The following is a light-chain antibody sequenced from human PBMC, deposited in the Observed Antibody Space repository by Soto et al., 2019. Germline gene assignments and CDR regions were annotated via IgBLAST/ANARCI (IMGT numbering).Light chain of an antibody. Sequence: QSALTQPASVSGSPGQSITISCTGTSSDVGGYNYVSWYQQHPGKAPKLMIYDVSNRPSGVSNRFSGSKSGNTASLTISGRQAAEEADYYCSSYTGSSSLVVFGGGTKVTVL. V-gene: IGLV2-14*01. J-gene: IGLJ2*01. CDR2: DVS. CDR1: SSDVGGYNY. CDR3: SSYTGSSSLVV.